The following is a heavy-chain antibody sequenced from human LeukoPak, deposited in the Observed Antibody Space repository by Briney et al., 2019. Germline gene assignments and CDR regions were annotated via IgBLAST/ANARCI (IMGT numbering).Heavy chain of an antibody. J-gene: IGHJ4*02. V-gene: IGHV3-11*01. D-gene: IGHD3-10*01. CDR3: ASVLWFGGIFFDY. Sequence: GGSLRLSCEASGFNISDYYMSWIRQAPGKGLEWISYMSSSGHTTYYADSLKGRFTISRDNAQNSLYLQLNSLRAGDTAMYYCASVLWFGGIFFDYWGQGTLVTVSS. CDR2: MSSSGHTT. CDR1: GFNISDYY.